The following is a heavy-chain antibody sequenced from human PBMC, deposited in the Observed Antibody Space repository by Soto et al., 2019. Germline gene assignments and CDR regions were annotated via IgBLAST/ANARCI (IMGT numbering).Heavy chain of an antibody. Sequence: GGSLRLSCAASAFIISDYYMSWIRQAPGKGLEWVSYISGSGTTIYYADSVKGRFTISRDNAKNSLYLQMSSLRAEDTAVYYCARVGCSGGSCPLDLWGQGTLVTVSS. V-gene: IGHV3-11*01. CDR3: ARVGCSGGSCPLDL. D-gene: IGHD2-15*01. CDR1: AFIISDYY. J-gene: IGHJ4*01. CDR2: ISGSGTTI.